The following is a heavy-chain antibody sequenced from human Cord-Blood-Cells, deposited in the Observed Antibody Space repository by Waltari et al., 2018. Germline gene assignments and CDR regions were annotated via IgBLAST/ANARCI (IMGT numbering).Heavy chain of an antibody. CDR3: ARSTLRFLEWLLFDY. J-gene: IGHJ4*02. V-gene: IGHV1-3*01. CDR2: INAGNGNT. D-gene: IGHD3-3*01. Sequence: QVQLVQSGAEVKKPGASVKVSCKASGYTFTSYAMHWVRQAPGQRLEWMGWINAGNGNTKYSPKFQGRVTITRDTSASTAYMELSSLRSEDTAVYYCARSTLRFLEWLLFDYWGQGTLVTVSS. CDR1: GYTFTSYA.